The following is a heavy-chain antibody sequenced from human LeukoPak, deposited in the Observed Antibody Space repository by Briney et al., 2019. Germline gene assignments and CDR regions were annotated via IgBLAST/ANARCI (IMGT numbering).Heavy chain of an antibody. V-gene: IGHV3-7*01. CDR2: IKQDGSEK. Sequence: GGSLRLSCAASGFTFSSYAMTWVRQAPGKGLEWVANIKQDGSEKYYVDSVKGRFTISRDNAKNSLYLQMNSLRAEDTAVYYCARDLTVVVPAAISSTRVSMDVWGKGTTVTVSS. D-gene: IGHD2-2*02. CDR1: GFTFSSYA. CDR3: ARDLTVVVPAAISSTRVSMDV. J-gene: IGHJ6*04.